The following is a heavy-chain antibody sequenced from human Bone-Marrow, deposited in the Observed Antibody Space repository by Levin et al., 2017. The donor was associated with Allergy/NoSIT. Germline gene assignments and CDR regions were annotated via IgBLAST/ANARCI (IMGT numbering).Heavy chain of an antibody. CDR3: ARLADYVWGSYRTDFDY. CDR1: GGSIGSSRYY. CDR2: VYYSGTT. D-gene: IGHD3-16*02. V-gene: IGHV4-39*01. J-gene: IGHJ4*02. Sequence: SETLSLTCAVSGGSIGSSRYYWGWVRQPPGKGLQWIGTVYYSGTTDYNPSLKSRVATSLDTSKNQFSLQLTSVTAADPAVYYCARLADYVWGSYRTDFDYWGQGILVTVSS.